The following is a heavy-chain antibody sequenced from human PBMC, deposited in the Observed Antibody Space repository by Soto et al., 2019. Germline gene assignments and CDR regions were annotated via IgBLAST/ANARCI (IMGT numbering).Heavy chain of an antibody. CDR3: ARVAVAARPRWYNWFDP. Sequence: ASVKVSCKTSGYTFTDYDINWVRQATGQGLEWIGWMNPNSGETGYAQKFQGRVTMTRSASLSTAYLELSSLRSEDTAVYYCARVAVAARPRWYNWFDPWGQGTLVTVSS. J-gene: IGHJ5*02. V-gene: IGHV1-8*01. D-gene: IGHD2-15*01. CDR2: MNPNSGET. CDR1: GYTFTDYD.